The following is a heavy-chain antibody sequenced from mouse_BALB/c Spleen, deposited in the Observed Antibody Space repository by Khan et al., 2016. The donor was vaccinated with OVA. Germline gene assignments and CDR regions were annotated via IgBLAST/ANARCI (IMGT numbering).Heavy chain of an antibody. V-gene: IGHV5-6*01. Sequence: DVQLVESGGDLVKPGGSLKLSCAASGFTFSSYGLSWIRQTPDKRMEWVATISTDGSYTYYPDSVKGRFTISRDNATNTLYLQMSSLKSEDTAAFYGAIRRSTMIMTSFADWGQGTLVTGSA. CDR2: ISTDGSYT. CDR3: AIRRSTMIMTSFAD. J-gene: IGHJ3*01. CDR1: GFTFSSYG. D-gene: IGHD2-4*01.